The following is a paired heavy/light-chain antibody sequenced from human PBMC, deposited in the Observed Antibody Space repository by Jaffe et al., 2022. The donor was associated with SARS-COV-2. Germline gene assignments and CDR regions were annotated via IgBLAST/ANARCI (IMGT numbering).Heavy chain of an antibody. J-gene: IGHJ4*02. V-gene: IGHV3-64D*09. CDR1: GFIFANYA. CDR2: ISRTGDAT. D-gene: IGHD1-26*01. CDR3: AKQTHRTGYYGFDY. Sequence: EVQLVESGGELVRPGGSLRLSCSASGFIFANYAMYWVRQAPGRALEFVSAISRTGDATYYADSMKGRSTVFRDDSKDTLYLHIGSLRPEDTAVYYCAKQTHRTGYYGFDYWGRGTLVTVS.
Light chain of an antibody. J-gene: IGKJ2*01. CDR3: LQHDNFPYT. CDR2: EAT. Sequence: TTLSQSPAFVSATPGDTVTISCKASQAIDDDVNWYRQKPGEPILFLIQEATTLAPGIPPRFTGSGYGTDFTLTIYDTESEDAGYYFCLQHDNFPYTFGQGTRLEIK. V-gene: IGKV5-2*01. CDR1: QAIDDD.